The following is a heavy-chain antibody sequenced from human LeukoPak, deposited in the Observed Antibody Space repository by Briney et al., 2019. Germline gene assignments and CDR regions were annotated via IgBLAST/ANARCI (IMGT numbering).Heavy chain of an antibody. J-gene: IGHJ4*02. CDR3: ARVRQQLVPDY. V-gene: IGHV3-23*01. CDR1: GFTFSSYA. Sequence: GGSLRLSCAASGFTFSSYAMSWVRQAPGKGLEWVSAISGSGGSTYYADSVKGRFTISRDNAKNSLYLQMNSLRAEDTAVYYCARVRQQLVPDYWGQGTLVTVSS. D-gene: IGHD6-13*01. CDR2: ISGSGGST.